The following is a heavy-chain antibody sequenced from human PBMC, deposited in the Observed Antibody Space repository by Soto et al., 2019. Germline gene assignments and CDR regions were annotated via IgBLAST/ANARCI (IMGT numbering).Heavy chain of an antibody. D-gene: IGHD1-7*01. Sequence: PSQTLSLTCAISGDSVSSNSAAWNWIRQSPSRGLEWLGRTYYRSKWYNDYAVSVKSRITINPDTSKNQFSLQLNSVTPEDTAVYYCARVTGTNGGYYYYYMDVWGKGTTVTVSS. CDR3: ARVTGTNGGYYYYYMDV. CDR1: GDSVSSNSAA. J-gene: IGHJ6*03. CDR2: TYYRSKWYN. V-gene: IGHV6-1*01.